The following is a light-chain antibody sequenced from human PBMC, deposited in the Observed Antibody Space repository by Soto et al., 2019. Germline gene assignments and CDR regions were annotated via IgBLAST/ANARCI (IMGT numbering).Light chain of an antibody. Sequence: QSVLTQPASVSGSPGQSITISCTGTSSDVGSYNLVSWYQQHPGKAPKLMIYEGSKRPSGVSNRFSGSKSGNTASLTISGLQAEYLADYYCCSYAGSSTYVFGTGTKFTVL. V-gene: IGLV2-23*01. CDR3: CSYAGSSTYV. CDR1: SSDVGSYNL. CDR2: EGS. J-gene: IGLJ1*01.